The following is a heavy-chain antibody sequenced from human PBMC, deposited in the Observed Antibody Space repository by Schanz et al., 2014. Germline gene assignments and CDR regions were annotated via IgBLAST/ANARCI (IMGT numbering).Heavy chain of an antibody. D-gene: IGHD4-4*01. V-gene: IGHV3-66*01. J-gene: IGHJ3*02. CDR2: FFGGDST. CDR1: GFTVTQSY. CDR3: ARAKPGAYSTSWYLMNAFDI. Sequence: VQLVESGGGVVQPGRSLRLSCAASGFTVTQSYMNWVRQAPGRGLQWVSVFFGGDSTYYADSVRGRFTNSRDSSKNTLYLQMSSLRPEDTAVYYCARAKPGAYSTSWYLMNAFDIWGRGTMVTVSP.